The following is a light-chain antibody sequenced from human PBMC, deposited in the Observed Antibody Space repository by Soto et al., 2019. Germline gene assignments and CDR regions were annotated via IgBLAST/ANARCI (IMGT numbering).Light chain of an antibody. CDR1: SSNIGSNF. V-gene: IGLV1-47*01. CDR3: AAWDDSLSGLYV. J-gene: IGLJ1*01. Sequence: VLTQPPLASGTPGQRVTIACSGSSSNIGSNFVYWYQQLPGTAPKLLIYRNNQRPSGVPDRFSGSKSGTSASLAISGLRSEDEADYYCAAWDDSLSGLYVFGTGTKVTVL. CDR2: RNN.